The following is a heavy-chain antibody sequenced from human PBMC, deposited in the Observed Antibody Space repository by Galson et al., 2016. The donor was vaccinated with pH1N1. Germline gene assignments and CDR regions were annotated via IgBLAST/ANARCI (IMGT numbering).Heavy chain of an antibody. J-gene: IGHJ4*02. D-gene: IGHD1-7*01. CDR3: TKARVGNYYFDY. CDR2: IKQDGGEK. V-gene: IGHV3-7*03. CDR1: GFTFSSYW. Sequence: SLRLSCAASGFTFSSYWMHWVRQAPGKGLEWVANIKQDGGEKYYGDFVRGRFTISRDNSKNTVYLQMNSLRAEDTAIYYCTKARVGNYYFDYWGQGSLVTVSS.